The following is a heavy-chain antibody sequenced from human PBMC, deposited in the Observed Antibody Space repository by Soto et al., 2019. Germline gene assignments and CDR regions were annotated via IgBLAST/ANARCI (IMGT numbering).Heavy chain of an antibody. J-gene: IGHJ4*02. Sequence: QVQLVQSGAEVKKPGSSVKVSCKASGGTFSSYTISWVRQAPGQGLEWMGRIIPILGIANYAQKFQGRVTITADKSTSTAYQELSSLRSEDTAVYYCERVGGYSGYDNPHFDYWGQGTLVTVSA. CDR1: GGTFSSYT. CDR2: IIPILGIA. V-gene: IGHV1-69*02. D-gene: IGHD5-12*01. CDR3: ERVGGYSGYDNPHFDY.